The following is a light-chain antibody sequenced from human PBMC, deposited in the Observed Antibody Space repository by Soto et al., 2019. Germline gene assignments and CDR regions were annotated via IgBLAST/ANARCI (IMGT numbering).Light chain of an antibody. J-gene: IGKJ1*01. V-gene: IGKV3-15*01. Sequence: EIVMTQSPATLSVSPGERATLSCRASQSVSSNIAWYQQKPGQAPRLLIYGASTRATGIPVRFSGSGSETEFTLTISSLQSEDFAVYYCQQYNNWPPWTFGQGTKVEIK. CDR2: GAS. CDR1: QSVSSN. CDR3: QQYNNWPPWT.